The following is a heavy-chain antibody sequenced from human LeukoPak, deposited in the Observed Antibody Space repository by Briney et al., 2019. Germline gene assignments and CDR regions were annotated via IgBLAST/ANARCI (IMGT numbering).Heavy chain of an antibody. Sequence: GGSLRLSCAASGFTFSSYAMHWFRQAPGKGLEWVAVISYDGSNKYYADSVKGRFTISRDNSKNTLYLQMNSLRAEDTAVYYCARGGRAPERYMGDYWGQGTLVTVSS. J-gene: IGHJ4*02. CDR2: ISYDGSNK. CDR1: GFTFSSYA. CDR3: ARGGRAPERYMGDY. V-gene: IGHV3-30*01. D-gene: IGHD2-15*01.